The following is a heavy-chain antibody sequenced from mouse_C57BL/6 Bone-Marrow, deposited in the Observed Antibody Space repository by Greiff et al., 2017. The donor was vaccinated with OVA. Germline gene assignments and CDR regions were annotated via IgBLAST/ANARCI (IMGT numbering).Heavy chain of an antibody. J-gene: IGHJ4*01. CDR1: GYTFTDYY. D-gene: IGHD4-1*01. V-gene: IGHV1-19*01. CDR2: INPYNGGT. Sequence: EVQLQQSGPVLVKPGASVKMSCKASGYTFTDYYMNWVKQSHGKSLEWIGVINPYNGGTSYNQKFKGKATLTVDKSSSTAYMELNSLTSEDSAVYYCAKLGRAMDYWGQGTSVTVSS. CDR3: AKLGRAMDY.